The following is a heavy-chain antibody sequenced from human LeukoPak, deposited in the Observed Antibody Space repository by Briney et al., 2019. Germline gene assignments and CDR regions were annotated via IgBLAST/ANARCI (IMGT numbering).Heavy chain of an antibody. CDR3: AKDSSNIMGARLDY. Sequence: GGSLRLSCVASGFTFNSYALSWVRQAPGRGLEWVSGISVRGGSTYYADSVKGRFTISRDNSKNTLYLQMNSLRAEDTAVYYCAKDSSNIMGARLDYWGQGTLATVSS. CDR2: ISVRGGST. D-gene: IGHD1-26*01. CDR1: GFTFNSYA. J-gene: IGHJ4*02. V-gene: IGHV3-23*01.